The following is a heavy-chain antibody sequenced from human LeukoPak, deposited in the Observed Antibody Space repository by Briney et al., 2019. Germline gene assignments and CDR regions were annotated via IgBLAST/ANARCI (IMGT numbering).Heavy chain of an antibody. CDR2: IIPILGIA. V-gene: IGHV1-69*10. CDR3: AISLSGWYPSNSPLDY. CDR1: GGTFSSYA. J-gene: IGHJ4*02. D-gene: IGHD6-19*01. Sequence: ASVKVSCKASGGTFSSYAISWVRQAPGQGLEWMGRIIPILGIANYAQKFQGRVTITADKSTSTAYMELSSLRSEDTAVYYCAISLSGWYPSNSPLDYWGQGTLVTVSS.